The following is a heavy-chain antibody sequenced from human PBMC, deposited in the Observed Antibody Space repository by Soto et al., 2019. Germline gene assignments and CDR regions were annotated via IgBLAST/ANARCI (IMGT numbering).Heavy chain of an antibody. CDR3: AKDMKWGGMTTIHYFDS. D-gene: IGHD4-17*01. Sequence: PGGSLRLSCVASGFTVDDYAMHWVRQAPGKGLEWVSGISANGDTIDYADSVKGRFTISRDNAKNSLFLKMNSLRPEDTALYYCAKDMKWGGMTTIHYFDSWGQGT. CDR1: GFTVDDYA. CDR2: ISANGDTI. V-gene: IGHV3-9*01. J-gene: IGHJ4*02.